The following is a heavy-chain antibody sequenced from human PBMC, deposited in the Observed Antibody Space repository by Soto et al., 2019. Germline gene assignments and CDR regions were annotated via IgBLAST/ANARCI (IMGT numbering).Heavy chain of an antibody. CDR2: IWYDGSNK. CDR1: GFTFSNYG. D-gene: IGHD5-18*01. J-gene: IGHJ6*02. CDR3: ARDRSAREQLWLTPNYYYGMDV. Sequence: GGSLRLSCAASGFTFSNYGMHWVRQAPGKGLEWVAVIWYDGSNKYYADSVKGRFTISRDNSKNTLYLQMNSLRAEDTAVYYCARDRSAREQLWLTPNYYYGMDVWGQGTTVTVSS. V-gene: IGHV3-33*01.